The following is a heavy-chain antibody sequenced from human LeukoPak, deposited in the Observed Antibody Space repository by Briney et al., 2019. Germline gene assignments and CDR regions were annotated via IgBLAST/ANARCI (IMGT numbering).Heavy chain of an antibody. V-gene: IGHV4-30-2*01. Sequence: PQTLSLTCTVSGGSISSGGYYWSWIRQPPGKGLEWIGYIYHSGSTYYNPSLKSRVTISVDRSKNQFSLKLSSVTAADTAVYYCARERPLTTVYCSSTSCYSGGRVDYWGQGTLVTVSS. J-gene: IGHJ4*02. CDR2: IYHSGST. D-gene: IGHD2-2*02. CDR1: GGSISSGGYY. CDR3: ARERPLTTVYCSSTSCYSGGRVDY.